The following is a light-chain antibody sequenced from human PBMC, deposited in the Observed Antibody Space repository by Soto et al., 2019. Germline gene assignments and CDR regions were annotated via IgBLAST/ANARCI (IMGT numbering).Light chain of an antibody. CDR2: GAS. CDR1: QTVSSNY. J-gene: IGKJ5*01. Sequence: DIVLTQSPGTLSLSPGERATPSCRASQTVSSNYLAWCQQRPGQAPRLLIYGASTRAAGIPDRFSGSGSGTDFTLTITRLEPEDSAVYFCQQYTGPPTTFGQGTRLEI. CDR3: QQYTGPPTT. V-gene: IGKV3-20*01.